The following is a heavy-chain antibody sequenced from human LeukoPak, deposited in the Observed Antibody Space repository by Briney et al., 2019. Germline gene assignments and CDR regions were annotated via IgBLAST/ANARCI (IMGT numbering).Heavy chain of an antibody. CDR3: ARDTYYDFWSGYLTYYGMDV. CDR1: GFTFSSYW. CDR2: IKQDGSEK. J-gene: IGHJ6*02. D-gene: IGHD3-3*01. V-gene: IGHV3-7*01. Sequence: GGSLRLSCAASGFTFSSYWMSWVRQAPGKGLEWVANIKQDGSEKYYVDSVKGRFTISRDNAKNSLYLQMNSLRAEDTAVYYRARDTYYDFWSGYLTYYGMDVWGQGTTVTVSS.